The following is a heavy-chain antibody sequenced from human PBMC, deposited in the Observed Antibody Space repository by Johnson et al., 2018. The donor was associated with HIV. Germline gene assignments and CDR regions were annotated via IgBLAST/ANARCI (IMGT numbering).Heavy chain of an antibody. CDR1: GFTFRNHD. D-gene: IGHD6-19*01. V-gene: IGHV3-13*01. CDR3: ARGLIAVAGFDAFDI. CDR2: IGPTGDT. Sequence: VQLVESGGGLVQPGGSLRLSCSASGFTFRNHDMHWVRQATGEGLEWVSAIGPTGDTYYPGSVKGRFTISRENAKNSLYLQMNSLRAGDTAVYYCARGLIAVAGFDAFDIWGQGTMVTVSS. J-gene: IGHJ3*02.